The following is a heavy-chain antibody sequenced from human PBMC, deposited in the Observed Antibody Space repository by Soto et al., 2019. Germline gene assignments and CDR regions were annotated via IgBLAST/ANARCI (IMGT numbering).Heavy chain of an antibody. CDR1: GGSISSGDYY. D-gene: IGHD3-3*01. V-gene: IGHV4-30-4*01. CDR2: IYYSGST. Sequence: QVQLQESGPGLVKPSQTLSLTCTVSGGSISSGDYYWSWIRQPPGKGLEWIWYIYYSGSTYYNPSIKIRVTISVDTTKNQCSLKLSSVTAADTAVYDCARDLELREMGLVSTDSFDIWGQGTMVTFSS. J-gene: IGHJ3*02. CDR3: ARDLELREMGLVSTDSFDI.